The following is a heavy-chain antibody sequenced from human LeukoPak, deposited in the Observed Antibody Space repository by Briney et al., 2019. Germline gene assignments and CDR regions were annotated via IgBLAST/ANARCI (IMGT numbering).Heavy chain of an antibody. CDR1: GFTFSSYA. V-gene: IGHV3-23*01. Sequence: GGSLRLSCAASGFTFSSYAMSWVRQAPGKGLEWVSAISGSGGSTYYADSVKGRFTISRDNSKNTLYLQMNSLGAEDTAVYYCAKDPHSGNDRASWGQGTLVTVSS. CDR3: AKDPHSGNDRAS. D-gene: IGHD5-12*01. J-gene: IGHJ4*02. CDR2: ISGSGGST.